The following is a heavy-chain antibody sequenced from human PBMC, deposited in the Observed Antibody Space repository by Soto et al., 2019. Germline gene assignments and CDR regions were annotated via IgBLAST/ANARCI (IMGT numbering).Heavy chain of an antibody. V-gene: IGHV3-30-3*01. CDR2: ISYDGSNK. Sequence: GGSLRLSCAASGFTFSSYAMHWVRQAPGKGLEWVAVISYDGSNKYYADSVKGRFTISRDNSKNTLYLQMNSLRAEDTAVYYCARDLLGYAEITTIFDYWGQGTLVTVSS. D-gene: IGHD2-8*01. J-gene: IGHJ4*02. CDR3: ARDLLGYAEITTIFDY. CDR1: GFTFSSYA.